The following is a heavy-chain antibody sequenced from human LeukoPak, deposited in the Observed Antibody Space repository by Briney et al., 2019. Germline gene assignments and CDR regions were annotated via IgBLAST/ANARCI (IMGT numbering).Heavy chain of an antibody. D-gene: IGHD3-22*01. CDR2: ISGSGGST. Sequence: GGSLRPSCAASGFTFSSYAMSWVRQAPGKGLEWVSAISGSGGSTYCADSVKGRFTISRDNSKNTLYLQMNSLRAEDTAVYYCAKEFSIDYYDSSGDAFDIWGQGTMVTVSS. V-gene: IGHV3-23*01. J-gene: IGHJ3*02. CDR3: AKEFSIDYYDSSGDAFDI. CDR1: GFTFSSYA.